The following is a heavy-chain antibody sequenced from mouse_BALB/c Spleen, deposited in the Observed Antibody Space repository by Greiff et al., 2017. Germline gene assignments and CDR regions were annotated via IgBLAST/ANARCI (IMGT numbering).Heavy chain of an antibody. V-gene: IGHV5-6*02. CDR2: ISSGGSYT. CDR3: ARHDGGSSYERNWFAY. CDR1: GFTFSSYG. Sequence: DVKLVESGGDLVKPGGSLKLSCAASGFTFSSYGMSWVRQTPDKRLEWVATISSGGSYTYYPDSVKGRFTISRDNAKNTLYLQMSSLKSEDTAMYYCARHDGGSSYERNWFAYWGQGTLVTVSA. D-gene: IGHD1-1*01. J-gene: IGHJ3*01.